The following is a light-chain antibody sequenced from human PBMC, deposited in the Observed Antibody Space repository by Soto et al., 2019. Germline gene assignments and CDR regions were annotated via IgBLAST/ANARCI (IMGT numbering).Light chain of an antibody. CDR1: SGDVGGYNY. CDR2: EVS. Sequence: QSVLTQPASVSGSPGQSITISCTGTSGDVGGYNYVSWYQQHPGKAPKLMIYEVSNRPSGVSNRFSGSKSGNTASLTISGLQTEDEADYYCGSYTSSSTLVFGAGTKVTVL. CDR3: GSYTSSSTLV. V-gene: IGLV2-14*01. J-gene: IGLJ1*01.